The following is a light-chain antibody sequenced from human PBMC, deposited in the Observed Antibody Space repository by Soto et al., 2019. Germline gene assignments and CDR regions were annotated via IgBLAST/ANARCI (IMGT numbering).Light chain of an antibody. J-gene: IGLJ2*01. CDR1: SSDIGGYNY. V-gene: IGLV2-14*01. Sequence: QSALTQPASVSGSPGQSITLSCTGTSSDIGGYNYVSWYQQHPGKAPKLLIFEVTYRPSGVSDRFSGSKSGNTASLTISALQADDEAAYYCSSYGSTSTLVFGGGTKLTVL. CDR3: SSYGSTSTLV. CDR2: EVT.